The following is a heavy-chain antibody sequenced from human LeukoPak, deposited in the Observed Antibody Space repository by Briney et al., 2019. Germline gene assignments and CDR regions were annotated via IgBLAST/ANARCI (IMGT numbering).Heavy chain of an antibody. Sequence: ASVKVSCKASGYTFTGYYMHWVRQAPGQGLEWMGWISAYNGNTNYAQKFQGRLTMTTDTSTSTAYMELRSLRSDDTAVYYCARGARISSSWYSSVWGQGTLITVS. CDR1: GYTFTGYY. CDR2: ISAYNGNT. CDR3: ARGARISSSWYSSV. J-gene: IGHJ4*02. V-gene: IGHV1-18*04. D-gene: IGHD2-2*01.